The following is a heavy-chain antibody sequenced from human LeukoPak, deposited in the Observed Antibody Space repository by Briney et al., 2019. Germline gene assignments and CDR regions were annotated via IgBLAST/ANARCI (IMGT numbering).Heavy chain of an antibody. D-gene: IGHD3-22*01. V-gene: IGHV3-7*03. Sequence: GGSLRLFCAASGSTFSGCWMTWVRQAPGKGLEWVANIKEDGSKKNYVDSVKGRFTIFRDNAENSLYLQMNSLRAEDTAVYYCATPLDYYDSSGYHQGGDWGQGTLVTVSS. CDR1: GSTFSGCW. CDR2: IKEDGSKK. J-gene: IGHJ4*02. CDR3: ATPLDYYDSSGYHQGGD.